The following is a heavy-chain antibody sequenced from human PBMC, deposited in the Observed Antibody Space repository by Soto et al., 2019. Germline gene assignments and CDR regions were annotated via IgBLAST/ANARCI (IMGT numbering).Heavy chain of an antibody. CDR1: GGSISSGGYY. CDR3: AASCVGCGGFNYYGMDV. CDR2: IYYSGST. J-gene: IGHJ6*02. D-gene: IGHD2-21*01. Sequence: QVQLQESGPGLMKPSQTLSLTCTVSGGSISSGGYYWSWIRQHPGKGLEWIGYIYYSGSTYYNPSLKSRVTISVDTSKNQFSLKLSSVTAADTAVYYCAASCVGCGGFNYYGMDVWGQGTTVTVSS. V-gene: IGHV4-31*03.